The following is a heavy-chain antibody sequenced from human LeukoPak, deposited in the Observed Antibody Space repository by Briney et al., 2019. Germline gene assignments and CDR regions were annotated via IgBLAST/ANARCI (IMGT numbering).Heavy chain of an antibody. J-gene: IGHJ4*02. Sequence: ASVTVSCKVSGYTFTNYHINWVRQAPGQGLEWMGWINPNTGDRGYAQKFQGRVSITSDTSISTAYMELGSPRSEDTAVYFCARTTSLTASGYDYWGQGTLVTVSS. D-gene: IGHD4-17*01. CDR1: GYTFTNYH. V-gene: IGHV1-8*03. CDR2: INPNTGDR. CDR3: ARTTSLTASGYDY.